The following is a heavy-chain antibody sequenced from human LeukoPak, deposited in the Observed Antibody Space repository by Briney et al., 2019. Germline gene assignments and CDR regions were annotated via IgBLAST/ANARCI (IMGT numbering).Heavy chain of an antibody. J-gene: IGHJ4*02. CDR1: GGSFSGYY. CDR3: ARVSDIMISFGGGISYFDY. V-gene: IGHV4-34*01. CDR2: INHSGGT. Sequence: SETLSLTCAVYGGSFSGYYWSWIRQPPGKGLEWIGEINHSGGTDYNPSLRSRLTISVDTSKKQFSLQLSSVTAADTGVYYCARVSDIMISFGGGISYFDYWGQGSLVTVSS. D-gene: IGHD3-16*02.